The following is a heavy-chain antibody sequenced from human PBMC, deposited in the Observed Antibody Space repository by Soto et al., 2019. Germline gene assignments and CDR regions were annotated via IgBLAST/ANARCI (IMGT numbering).Heavy chain of an antibody. CDR1: GYTYTTYG. D-gene: IGHD1-26*01. CDR3: ARERSGSYLGVWYFDS. Sequence: ASVKVSCKTSGYTYTTYGISWVRQAPGQGLEWLGWISSWNGITNYAQEFRGRVTMTTEKSTATAYMDLRSLRYDDTAVYFCARERSGSYLGVWYFDSWGQGTLVTVSS. CDR2: ISSWNGIT. J-gene: IGHJ4*02. V-gene: IGHV1-18*04.